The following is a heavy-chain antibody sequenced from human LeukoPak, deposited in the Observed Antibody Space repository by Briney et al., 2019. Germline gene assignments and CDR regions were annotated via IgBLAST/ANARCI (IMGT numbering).Heavy chain of an antibody. J-gene: IGHJ4*02. CDR1: GFSFSNYA. V-gene: IGHV3-23*01. CDR2: ISGIGGST. Sequence: GGSLRLSCAASGFSFSNYAMSWVRQAPGKGLEWVSSISGIGGSTYYADSMKGRFTISRDFSKNTVFLHMNSLRAEDTAMYYCARGDDSGYYDYFDYWGQGALVTVSS. CDR3: ARGDDSGYYDYFDY. D-gene: IGHD3-22*01.